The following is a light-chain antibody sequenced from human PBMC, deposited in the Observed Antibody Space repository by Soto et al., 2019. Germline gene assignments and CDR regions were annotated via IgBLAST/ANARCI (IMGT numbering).Light chain of an antibody. J-gene: IGKJ4*01. CDR3: QQYNSYPLT. V-gene: IGKV1-5*03. Sequence: DIHMTQSPSTLSACVGDRVTITCRASHSISSWLAWYQQKPGKAPKLLIYKASNLQSGVPSRFSGSESGTEFTLTISSLLPDDFATYYCQQYNSYPLTFGGGTKVEIK. CDR2: KAS. CDR1: HSISSW.